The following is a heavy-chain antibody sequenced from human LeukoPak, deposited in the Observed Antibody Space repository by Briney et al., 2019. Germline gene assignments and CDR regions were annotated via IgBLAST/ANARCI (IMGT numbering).Heavy chain of an antibody. V-gene: IGHV4-34*01. CDR1: GGSYSYYY. D-gene: IGHD1-20*01. CDR3: ARLTGHAFDV. J-gene: IGHJ3*01. CDR2: ISRGGST. Sequence: SETLSLTCAIYGGSYSYYYWSWIRQPPGKGLEWIGEISRGGSTHYNPSLESRVSLSVDTSKHPFSLNLRSVTAADTAMCFCARLTGHAFDVWGQGTVVAISS.